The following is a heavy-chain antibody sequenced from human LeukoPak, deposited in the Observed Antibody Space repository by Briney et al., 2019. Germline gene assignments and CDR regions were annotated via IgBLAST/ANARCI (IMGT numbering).Heavy chain of an antibody. CDR3: VRYRPAPA. CDR2: INTDGSSN. V-gene: IGHV3-74*01. J-gene: IGHJ4*02. CDR1: GFTFSNYY. Sequence: AGGSLRLSCAASGFTFSNYYMHWVRQAPGEGLVWISGINTDGSSNYYGDSVKGRFTISRDNARKTLYPLMSSLRAEDSAIYYCVRYRPAPAWGQGTLVTVAS. D-gene: IGHD3-16*02.